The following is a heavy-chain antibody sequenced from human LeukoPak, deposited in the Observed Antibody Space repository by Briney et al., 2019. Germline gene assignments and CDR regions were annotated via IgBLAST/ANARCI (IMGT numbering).Heavy chain of an antibody. CDR2: IHTSWTT. CDR3: ARGDYYDGGGRNWFDP. J-gene: IGHJ5*02. Sequence: SETLSLTCTVSGGSMSDYYWSFIRQPAGKGLEWIGRIHTSWTTYFNPSLKCRVTMSVDTSKNQFSLRLTSMTAADTAVYFCARGDYYDGGGRNWFDPWGQGTLVTVSS. V-gene: IGHV4-4*07. CDR1: GGSMSDYY. D-gene: IGHD3-16*01.